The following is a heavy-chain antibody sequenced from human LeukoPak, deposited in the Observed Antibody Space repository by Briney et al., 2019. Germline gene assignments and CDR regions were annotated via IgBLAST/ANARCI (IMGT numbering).Heavy chain of an antibody. CDR2: IDSYDSTA. CDR1: GYVFTNYW. Sequence: GESLKISCRGSGYVFTNYWIGWVRQRPGKGLEWMGIIDSYDSTATYSPSFQGQVTMSADESISTAYLQWSSLRASDTAMYYCASSGIAARYYFDYWGQGTLVTVSS. J-gene: IGHJ4*02. CDR3: ASSGIAARYYFDY. D-gene: IGHD6-6*01. V-gene: IGHV5-51*01.